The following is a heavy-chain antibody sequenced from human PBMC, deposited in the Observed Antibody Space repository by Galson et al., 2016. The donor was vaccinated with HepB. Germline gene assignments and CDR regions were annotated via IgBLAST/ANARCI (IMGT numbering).Heavy chain of an antibody. J-gene: IGHJ4*02. CDR1: GFTFSSYA. V-gene: IGHV3-30-3*01. Sequence: SLRLSCAASGFTFSSYAMHWVRQAPGKGLEWVAVISYDGNNKYFAGSVKGRFTISRENSYNTLYLQMKSLRPQDTAVYYCAKAVGGRSVSLPDYWGQGARVTVSS. CDR3: AKAVGGRSVSLPDY. CDR2: ISYDGNNK. D-gene: IGHD1-26*01.